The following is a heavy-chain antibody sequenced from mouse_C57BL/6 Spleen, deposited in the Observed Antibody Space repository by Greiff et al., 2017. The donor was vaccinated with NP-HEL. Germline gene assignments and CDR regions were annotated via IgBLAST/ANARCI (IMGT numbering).Heavy chain of an antibody. CDR1: GFSFNTYA. Sequence: EVQGVESGGGLVQPKGSLKLSCAASGFSFNTYAMNWVRQAPGKGLEWVARIRSKSNNYATYYADSVKDRFTISRDDSESMLYLQMNNLKTEDTAMYYCVSMEYYGSSPYWYFDVWGTGTTVTVSS. D-gene: IGHD1-1*01. J-gene: IGHJ1*03. CDR2: IRSKSNNYAT. CDR3: VSMEYYGSSPYWYFDV. V-gene: IGHV10-1*01.